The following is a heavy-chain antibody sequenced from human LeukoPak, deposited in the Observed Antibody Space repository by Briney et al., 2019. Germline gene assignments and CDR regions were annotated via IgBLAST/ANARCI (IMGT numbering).Heavy chain of an antibody. CDR2: IYYSGST. Sequence: SETLSLTCTVSGGSISSYYWSWIRQPPGKGLEWIGYIYYSGSTNYNPSLKSRVTISVDTSKNQFSLKLSSVTAADTAVYYCARDAGPIAAAGLLDYWGQGTLVTVSS. D-gene: IGHD6-13*01. CDR1: GGSISSYY. CDR3: ARDAGPIAAAGLLDY. J-gene: IGHJ4*02. V-gene: IGHV4-59*01.